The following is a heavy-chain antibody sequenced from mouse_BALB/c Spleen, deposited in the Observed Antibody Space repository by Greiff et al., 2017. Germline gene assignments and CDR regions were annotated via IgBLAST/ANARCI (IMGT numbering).Heavy chain of an antibody. J-gene: IGHJ2*01. CDR1: GFTFSSYT. D-gene: IGHD1-2*01. CDR3: TRRGSNGYYFDY. CDR2: ISSGGSYT. Sequence: VQLKESGGGLVKPGGSLKLSCAASGFTFSSYTMSWVRQTPEKRLEWVATISSGGSYTYYPDSVKGRFTISRDNAKNTLYLQMSSLKSEDTAMYYCTRRGSNGYYFDYWGQGTTLTVSS. V-gene: IGHV5-6-4*01.